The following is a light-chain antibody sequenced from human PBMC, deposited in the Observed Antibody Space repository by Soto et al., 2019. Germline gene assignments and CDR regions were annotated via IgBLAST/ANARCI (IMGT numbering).Light chain of an antibody. J-gene: IGKJ2*03. Sequence: EIVLTQSPGTLSLSPGERATLSCRASQSISSTYLAWYQQKPGQAHRLLLYGASNRPTGISDRFRGSGYKTDVTLTINRPEPEDFAMYYCHQYGTSPYSFGQGTKVEIK. CDR2: GAS. CDR3: HQYGTSPYS. CDR1: QSISSTY. V-gene: IGKV3-20*01.